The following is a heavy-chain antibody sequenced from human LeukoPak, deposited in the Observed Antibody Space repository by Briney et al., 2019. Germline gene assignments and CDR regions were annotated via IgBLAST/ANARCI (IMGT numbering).Heavy chain of an antibody. CDR1: GGSISSHY. J-gene: IGHJ6*03. CDR3: ARGFVGRPGWYYYYMDV. Sequence: SETLSLTCTVSGGSISSHYWSWIRQPPGKGPEWIGYIYYSGSTNYNPSLKSRVTISVDTSKNQFSLKLSSVTAADTAVYYCARGFVGRPGWYYYYMDVWGKGTTVTVSS. D-gene: IGHD1-26*01. CDR2: IYYSGST. V-gene: IGHV4-59*11.